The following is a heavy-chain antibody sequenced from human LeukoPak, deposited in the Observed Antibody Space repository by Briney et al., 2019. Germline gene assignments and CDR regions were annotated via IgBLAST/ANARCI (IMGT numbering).Heavy chain of an antibody. D-gene: IGHD1-26*01. V-gene: IGHV3-21*01. J-gene: IGHJ4*02. CDR2: ISSSSSYI. CDR1: GFTFSSYN. CDR3: AREEVGATAY. Sequence: GGSLRLSCAASGFTFSSYNMNWGRQAPGKGLEWVSSISSSSSYIYYADSVKGRFTISRDNAKNSLYLQMNSLRAEDTAVYYCAREEVGATAYWGQGTLVTVSS.